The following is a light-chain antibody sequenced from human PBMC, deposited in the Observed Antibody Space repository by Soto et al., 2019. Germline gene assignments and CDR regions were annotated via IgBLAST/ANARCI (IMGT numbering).Light chain of an antibody. CDR1: QSVSSNY. CDR3: QQYGTSLFT. Sequence: EIVLTQSPGTLSLSPGERATLSCRASQSVSSNYLAWYQQKPGQAPRLLIYGASSRATGIPARFSGSGSGTDFTLTISRLEPEDFAVYYCQQYGTSLFTFGPGTTVDIK. V-gene: IGKV3-20*01. CDR2: GAS. J-gene: IGKJ3*01.